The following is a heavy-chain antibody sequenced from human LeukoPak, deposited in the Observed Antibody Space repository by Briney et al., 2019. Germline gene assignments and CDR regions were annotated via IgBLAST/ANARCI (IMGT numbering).Heavy chain of an antibody. J-gene: IGHJ4*02. Sequence: ASVKVSCKASGYTFTGYYMHWVRQAPGQGLEWMGWISAYNGNTNYAQKLQGRVTMTTDTSTSTAYMELRSLRSDDTAVYYCARINWNFYYFDYWGQGTLVTVSS. V-gene: IGHV1-18*04. CDR2: ISAYNGNT. CDR3: ARINWNFYYFDY. D-gene: IGHD1-20*01. CDR1: GYTFTGYY.